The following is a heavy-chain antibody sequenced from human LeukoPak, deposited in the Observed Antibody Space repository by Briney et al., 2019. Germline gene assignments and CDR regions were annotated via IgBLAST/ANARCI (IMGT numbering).Heavy chain of an antibody. J-gene: IGHJ4*02. Sequence: SETLSLTCTVSGGSISSYYWSWIRQPPGKGLEWIGYTYYSGSTNYNPSLKSRVTISVDTSKNQFSLKLSSVTAADTAVYYCAGSSSWYGVNFDYWGQGTLVTVSS. CDR1: GGSISSYY. V-gene: IGHV4-59*01. CDR2: TYYSGST. D-gene: IGHD6-13*01. CDR3: AGSSSWYGVNFDY.